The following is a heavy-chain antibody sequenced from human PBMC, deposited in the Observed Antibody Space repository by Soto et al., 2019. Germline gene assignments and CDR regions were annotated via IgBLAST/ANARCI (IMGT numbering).Heavy chain of an antibody. CDR1: GASISYGGFS. V-gene: IGHV4-30-2*06. J-gene: IGHJ4*02. CDR3: ARGGVYDSFDY. D-gene: IGHD2-8*02. Sequence: QLQLQESGSGLVKTSETLSLTCTVSGASISYGGFSWSWIRQSPGKGLEWIGYISHLESTSCHPSFKTRLTMSINRTRNQFFLQLSSVTAADMAVYYFARGGVYDSFDYCGQGVLVTVSS. CDR2: ISHLEST.